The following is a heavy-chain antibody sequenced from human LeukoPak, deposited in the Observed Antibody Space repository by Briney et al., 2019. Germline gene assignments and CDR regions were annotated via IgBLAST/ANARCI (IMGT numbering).Heavy chain of an antibody. CDR1: GGSFRGYY. CDR3: ARVNNWPSGMDV. V-gene: IGHV4-34*01. D-gene: IGHD1-1*01. CDR2: VTYSGSA. Sequence: SETLSLTCAVYGGSFRGYYWSWIRQPPGKGLEWIGQVTYSGSANYIPSLKSRVTISVDTSNNQFSLRLSSVTAADTAVYYCARVNNWPSGMDVWGKGATVTVSS. J-gene: IGHJ6*04.